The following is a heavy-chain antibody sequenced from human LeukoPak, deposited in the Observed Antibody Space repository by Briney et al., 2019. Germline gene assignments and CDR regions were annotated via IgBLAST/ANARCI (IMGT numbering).Heavy chain of an antibody. CDR1: GFTFSSYG. CDR2: ISGSGGST. V-gene: IGHV3-23*01. D-gene: IGHD5-12*01. J-gene: IGHJ4*02. CDR3: TRPRLGYDYLLDY. Sequence: GGSLRLSCAASGFTFSSYGMSWVRQAPGKGLEWVSAISGSGGSTYYADSVKGRFTISRDDSKNTLYLQMNSLRAEDTAVYYCTRPRLGYDYLLDYWGQGTLVTVSS.